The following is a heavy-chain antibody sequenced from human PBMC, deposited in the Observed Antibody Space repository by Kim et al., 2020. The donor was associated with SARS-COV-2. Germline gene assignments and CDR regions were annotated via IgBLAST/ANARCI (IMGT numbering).Heavy chain of an antibody. J-gene: IGHJ4*02. CDR3: AKARGLTGTDSFDY. CDR1: GFTFSSYG. Sequence: GGSLRLSCAASGFTFSSYGMHWVRQAPGRGLQWVAVVSYDGSNKYYADSVRGRFTISRDNSKNTLYLQMSSLRAEDTAVYYCAKARGLTGTDSFDYWGQGKLVTVSS. CDR2: VSYDGSNK. D-gene: IGHD4-17*01. V-gene: IGHV3-30*18.